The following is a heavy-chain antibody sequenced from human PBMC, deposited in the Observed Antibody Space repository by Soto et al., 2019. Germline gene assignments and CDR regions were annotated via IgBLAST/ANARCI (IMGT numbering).Heavy chain of an antibody. CDR1: GYTFTSHY. V-gene: IGHV1-46*01. D-gene: IGHD2-8*01. J-gene: IGHJ4*02. Sequence: ASVKVSCKASGYTFTSHYMHWVRQAPGQGLEWMGIINPSGGSTSYAQKFQGRVTMTRDTSTSTVYMELSSLRSEDTAVYYCARDIAPLTWSYYFDYWGQGTLVTVSS. CDR3: ARDIAPLTWSYYFDY. CDR2: INPSGGST.